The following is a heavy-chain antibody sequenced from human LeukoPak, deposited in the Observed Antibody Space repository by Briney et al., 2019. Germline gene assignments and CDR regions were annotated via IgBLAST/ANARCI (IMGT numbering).Heavy chain of an antibody. V-gene: IGHV1-69*01. CDR3: ASYSSSWYFDY. J-gene: IGHJ4*02. CDR2: IIPIFGTA. D-gene: IGHD6-13*01. Sequence: GGSLRLSCAASGFTFSSYAISWVRQAPGQGLEWMGGIIPIFGTANYAQKFQGRVTITADESTSTAYMELSSLRSEDTAVYYCASYSSSWYFDYWGQGTLVTVSS. CDR1: GFTFSSYA.